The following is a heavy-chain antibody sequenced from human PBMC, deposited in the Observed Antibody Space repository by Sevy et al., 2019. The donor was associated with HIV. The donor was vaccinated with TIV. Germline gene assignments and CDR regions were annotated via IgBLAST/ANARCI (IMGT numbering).Heavy chain of an antibody. CDR1: GYTFTDYY. CDR3: ARDWWRVEDIFYAMDV. V-gene: IGHV1-2*02. Sequence: ASVKVSCKASGYTFTDYYMHWVRQAPGQRLEWMGWINPDGGVTNYAQKFQGRVTMTRDTSVNTAYMELRWLRSDDTAVYYCARDWWRVEDIFYAMDVWGQGTTVTVSS. CDR2: INPDGGVT. J-gene: IGHJ6*02. D-gene: IGHD2-15*01.